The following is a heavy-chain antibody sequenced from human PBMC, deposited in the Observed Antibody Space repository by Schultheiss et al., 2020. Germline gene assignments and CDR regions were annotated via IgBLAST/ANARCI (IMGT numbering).Heavy chain of an antibody. Sequence: GESLKISCAASGFTFSSYGMHWVRQAPGKGLEWVAVISYDGSNKYYADSVKGRFTISRDNSKNTLYLQMNSLRAEDTAVYYCAKDAYYDFWSGYLRSYYYYGMDVWGQGTTVTVSS. D-gene: IGHD3-3*01. V-gene: IGHV3-30*18. CDR2: ISYDGSNK. CDR3: AKDAYYDFWSGYLRSYYYYGMDV. CDR1: GFTFSSYG. J-gene: IGHJ6*02.